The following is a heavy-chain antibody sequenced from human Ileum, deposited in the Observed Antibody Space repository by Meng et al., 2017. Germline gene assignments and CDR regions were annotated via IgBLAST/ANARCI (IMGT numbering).Heavy chain of an antibody. V-gene: IGHV4-59*01. CDR3: ARGYCSGDNCYKTPGF. J-gene: IGHJ4*02. CDR1: NASINNYY. D-gene: IGHD2-15*01. Sequence: VQLQESGPGLVKPSETLSLTCSVSNASINNYYWSWVRQPPGKGLEWIGYSHYTGTANYNPSLRGRVAISVDTSKNQVSLRVTSVTAADTAIYFCARGYCSGDNCYKTPGFWGQGTLVTVSS. CDR2: SHYTGTA.